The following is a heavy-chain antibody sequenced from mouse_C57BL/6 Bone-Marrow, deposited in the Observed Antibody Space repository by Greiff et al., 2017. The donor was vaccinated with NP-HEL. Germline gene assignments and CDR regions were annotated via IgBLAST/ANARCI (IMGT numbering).Heavy chain of an antibody. D-gene: IGHD1-1*01. J-gene: IGHJ2*01. CDR2: IDPSDSYT. V-gene: IGHV1-69*01. CDR1: GYTFTSYW. CDR3: ARVFTTVVEDY. Sequence: QVQLQQPGAELVMPGASVKLSCKASGYTFTSYWMHWVKQRPGQGLEWIGEIDPSDSYTNYNQKFKGKSTLTVDKSSSTAYMQLSSLTSEDSAVYYCARVFTTVVEDYWGKGTTLTVSS.